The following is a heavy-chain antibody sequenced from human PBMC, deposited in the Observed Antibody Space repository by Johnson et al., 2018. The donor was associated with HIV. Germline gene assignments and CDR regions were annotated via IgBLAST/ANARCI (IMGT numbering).Heavy chain of an antibody. V-gene: IGHV3-30*04. D-gene: IGHD6-13*01. J-gene: IGHJ3*02. CDR2: ISYDGSDK. CDR1: GFTFSSYA. CDR3: AKDRSGSWYGADAFDI. Sequence: VQLVESGGGLVQPGGSLRLSCAASGFTFSSYAMHWVRQAPAKGLEWVAVISYDGSDKYYADSVKGRFTISRDSSKNTLYLQMNSLRAEDTAVYYFAKDRSGSWYGADAFDIWGQGTMVTVSS.